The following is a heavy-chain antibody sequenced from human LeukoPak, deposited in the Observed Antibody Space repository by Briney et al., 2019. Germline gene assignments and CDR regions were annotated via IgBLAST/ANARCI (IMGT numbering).Heavy chain of an antibody. CDR2: ISGDESST. J-gene: IGHJ4*02. CDR3: ARWWLRSGDY. Sequence: GGSLRLSCAASGFTFSSYWMHWVRQAPGKGLVWVSRISGDESSTSYADSVEGRFTISRDNAKNTLSLQMNSLRAEDTAVYYCARWWLRSGDYWGQGTLVTVSS. V-gene: IGHV3-74*01. D-gene: IGHD5-12*01. CDR1: GFTFSSYW.